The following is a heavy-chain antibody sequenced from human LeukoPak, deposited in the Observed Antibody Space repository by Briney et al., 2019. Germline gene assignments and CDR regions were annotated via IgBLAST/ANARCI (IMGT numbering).Heavy chain of an antibody. CDR3: ARDRDYDILTVDDAFDI. D-gene: IGHD3-9*01. Sequence: ASVKVSCKASGYTFTGYYMQWVRQAPGQGLEWRGWIEPNSGGTNSAQKFQGRVTMTRDTSISTAYMELRRLRSDDTAVYYCARDRDYDILTVDDAFDIWGQGTMVTVSS. J-gene: IGHJ3*02. V-gene: IGHV1-2*02. CDR2: IEPNSGGT. CDR1: GYTFTGYY.